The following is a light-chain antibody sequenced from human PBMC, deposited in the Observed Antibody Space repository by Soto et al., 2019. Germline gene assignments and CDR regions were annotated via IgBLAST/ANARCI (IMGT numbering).Light chain of an antibody. Sequence: QSALTQPAFVSGSPGQSITISCTGTSSDVGGYNYVSWYQQHPGKAPKLMIYDVSNRPSGVSNRFSGSKSANTASLTISGLQAEDEADYYCSSYTSSSTRVFGTGTKLTVL. CDR1: SSDVGGYNY. J-gene: IGLJ1*01. V-gene: IGLV2-14*01. CDR3: SSYTSSSTRV. CDR2: DVS.